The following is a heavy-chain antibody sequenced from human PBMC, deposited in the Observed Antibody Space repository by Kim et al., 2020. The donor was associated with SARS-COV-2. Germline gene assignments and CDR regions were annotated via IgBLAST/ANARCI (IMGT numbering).Heavy chain of an antibody. J-gene: IGHJ4*02. V-gene: IGHV3-48*02. CDR2: ISSVGSPV. CDR3: ATLRGVRNVLDY. D-gene: IGHD3-10*01. Sequence: GGSLRLSCSASGFTFSTSSMHWVRQAPGKGLEWVSYISSVGSPVYYADSVRGRFTISRDNAKNSLFLQMNSLRDEDTAVYYCATLRGVRNVLDYWGQGTL. CDR1: GFTFSTSS.